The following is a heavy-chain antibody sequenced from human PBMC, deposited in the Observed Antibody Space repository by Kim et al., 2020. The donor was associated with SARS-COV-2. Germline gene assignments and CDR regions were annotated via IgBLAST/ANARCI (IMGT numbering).Heavy chain of an antibody. CDR1: GYTFTGYY. Sequence: ASVKVSCKASGYTFTGYYMHWVRQAPGQGLEWMGWINPNSGGTNYAQKFQGRVTMTRDTSISTAYMELSRLRSDDTAVYYCAAIFGVCSSTSCYADHWFDPWGQGTLVTVSS. J-gene: IGHJ5*02. CDR2: INPNSGGT. CDR3: AAIFGVCSSTSCYADHWFDP. V-gene: IGHV1-2*02. D-gene: IGHD2-2*01.